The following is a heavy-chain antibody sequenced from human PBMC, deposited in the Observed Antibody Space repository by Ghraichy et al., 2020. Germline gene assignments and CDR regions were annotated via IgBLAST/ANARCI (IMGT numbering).Heavy chain of an antibody. CDR2: MSDNGRDS. CDR3: ARGSRVVRFYYYDGMDV. CDR1: EFTFSSYA. Sequence: GGSLRLSCATSEFTFSSYAMHWVRQAPGKGLQWVAVMSDNGRDSFYADSVKGRFTISRDNAQNSLYLQMNSLRDEDTAIYYCARGSRVVRFYYYDGMDVWGQGTTVTVS. J-gene: IGHJ6*02. D-gene: IGHD4-23*01. V-gene: IGHV3-30*04.